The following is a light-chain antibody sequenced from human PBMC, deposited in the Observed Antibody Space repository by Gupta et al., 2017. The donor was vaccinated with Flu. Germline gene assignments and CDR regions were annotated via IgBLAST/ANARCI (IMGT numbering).Light chain of an antibody. J-gene: IGKJ2*01. CDR3: QQYGMSVYT. CDR2: GAS. V-gene: IGKV3-20*01. Sequence: EIVLTQSPGTLSLSPGERATLSCRASQSVNNNLLTWYQQKPGQAPRLLIYGASSRATGIPDRFSGSGSGTDFTLTISRLEPEDFAVYYCQQYGMSVYTFDQGTKLEIK. CDR1: QSVNNNL.